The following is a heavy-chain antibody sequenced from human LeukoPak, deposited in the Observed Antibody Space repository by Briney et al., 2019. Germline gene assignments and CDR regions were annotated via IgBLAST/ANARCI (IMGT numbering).Heavy chain of an antibody. CDR1: GGSISSYY. J-gene: IGHJ4*02. Sequence: SETLSLTCTVSGGSISSYYWSWIRQPPWKGLEGIGYIYYSGSTNYNPSLKSRVTISVDTSKNQFSLKLSSVTAADTAVYYCARLSPRGPSSSLDYWGQGTLVTVSS. V-gene: IGHV4-59*08. CDR3: ARLSPRGPSSSLDY. D-gene: IGHD6-13*01. CDR2: IYYSGST.